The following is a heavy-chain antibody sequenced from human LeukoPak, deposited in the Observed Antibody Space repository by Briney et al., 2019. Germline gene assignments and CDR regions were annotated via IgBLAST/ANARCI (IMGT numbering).Heavy chain of an antibody. CDR3: ARLKDFTGKEYYFFDL. CDR1: GGSVNSGSYY. Sequence: PSETLSLTCTVSGGSVNSGSYYWNWIRQPPGKGLEWIGYIYYSGSTNYNPSLKSRVTISVDTSKNQFSLKLSSVTAADTAVYFCARLKDFTGKEYYFFDLWGRGTLVTVSS. V-gene: IGHV4-61*01. D-gene: IGHD2/OR15-2a*01. J-gene: IGHJ2*01. CDR2: IYYSGST.